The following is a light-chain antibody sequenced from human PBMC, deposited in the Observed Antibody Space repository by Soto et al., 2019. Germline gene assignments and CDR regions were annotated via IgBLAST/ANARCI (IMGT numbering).Light chain of an antibody. CDR2: GAS. CDR3: QQYGSSPRT. CDR1: QSVSSNF. J-gene: IGKJ1*01. Sequence: EIVLTQSPGTLSLSPGERATLSCRASQSVSSNFLAWYQQKPGKAPRLLIYGASTMATGFPDRFSGNGSGTHFALTISRLEPEDLGVYYCQQYGSSPRTFGQGTKVEI. V-gene: IGKV3-20*01.